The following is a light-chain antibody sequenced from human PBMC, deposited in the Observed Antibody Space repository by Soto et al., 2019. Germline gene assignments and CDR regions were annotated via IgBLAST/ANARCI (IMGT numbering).Light chain of an antibody. CDR2: GAS. CDR1: QRVSSNY. V-gene: IGKV3-20*01. Sequence: IVLTTSLGTLSFAPLAIAPISCLSIQRVSSNYLAWYQQKPGQAPRLLIYGASSRATSIPDRFSGSGSGTDFTLTISRLEPEDFAVYYCQQYGSSYPWKFGKGTTGAI. CDR3: QQYGSSYPWK. J-gene: IGKJ1*01.